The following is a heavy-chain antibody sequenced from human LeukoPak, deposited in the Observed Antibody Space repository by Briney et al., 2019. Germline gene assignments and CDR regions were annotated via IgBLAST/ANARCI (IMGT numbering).Heavy chain of an antibody. CDR1: GFTFSSYG. J-gene: IGHJ4*02. V-gene: IGHV3-33*08. CDR2: IWYDGSNK. D-gene: IGHD5-24*01. Sequence: PGRSLRLSCAASGFTFSSYGMHWVRQAPGKGLEWVAVIWYDGSNKYYADSVKGRFTISRDNSKNTLYLQMNSLRAEDTAVYYCARERGRWLPLSHWVFDYWGQGTLVTVSS. CDR3: ARERGRWLPLSHWVFDY.